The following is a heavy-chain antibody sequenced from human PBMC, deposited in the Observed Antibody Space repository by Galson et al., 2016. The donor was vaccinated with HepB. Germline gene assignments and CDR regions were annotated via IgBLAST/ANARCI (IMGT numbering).Heavy chain of an antibody. V-gene: IGHV3-74*01. D-gene: IGHD5-24*01. Sequence: SLRLSCAASGFTFISYWMHWVRQAPGKGLVWVSRISLDGSVTIYGDSVKGRFSTSRDNAKNTLFLQMNSLRAEDTAVYYCGASRDGYIDYWGQGALVTISS. J-gene: IGHJ4*01. CDR1: GFTFISYW. CDR3: GASRDGYIDY. CDR2: ISLDGSVT.